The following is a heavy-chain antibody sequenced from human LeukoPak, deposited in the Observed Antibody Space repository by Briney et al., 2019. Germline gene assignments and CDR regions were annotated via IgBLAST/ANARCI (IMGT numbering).Heavy chain of an antibody. CDR2: INNGGTT. CDR3: AKPWGYFDWLPGPDY. J-gene: IGHJ4*02. CDR1: GFTSSTYA. D-gene: IGHD3-9*01. V-gene: IGHV3-23*01. Sequence: GGSLRLSCAASGFTSSTYAMSWVRQAPGKGLEWVSGINNGGTTYYADSVKGRFTISRDNSRSTLFLQMNSLRAEDTAIYYCAKPWGYFDWLPGPDYWGQGTLVTVSS.